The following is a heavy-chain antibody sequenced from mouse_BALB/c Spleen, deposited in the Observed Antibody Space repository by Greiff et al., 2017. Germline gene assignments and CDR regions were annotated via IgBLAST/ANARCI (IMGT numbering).Heavy chain of an antibody. CDR1: GFTFSDYY. D-gene: IGHD2-4*01. J-gene: IGHJ2*01. CDR2: ISDGGSYP. CDR3: ASFYYDYDGL. Sequence: EVQLVESGGGLVKPGGSLKLSCAASGFTFSDYYMYWVRQTPEKRLEWVATISDGGSYPYYPDSVKGRFTISRDNAKNNLYLQMSSLKSEDTAMYYCASFYYDYDGLWGQGTTLTVSS. V-gene: IGHV5-4*02.